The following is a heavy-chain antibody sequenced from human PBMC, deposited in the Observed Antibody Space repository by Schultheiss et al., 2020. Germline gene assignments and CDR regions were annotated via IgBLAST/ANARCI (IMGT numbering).Heavy chain of an antibody. D-gene: IGHD3-16*01. CDR1: GGSISSSSYY. CDR2: LSGSGGST. Sequence: ATLTLTCTVSGGSISSSSYYWGWIRQPPGKGLEWVASLSGSGGSTFYADSVKGRFTISRANSKNTLYLQMNSLRAEDTAVYYCASIHDSLGYFDYWGQGTLVTVAS. V-gene: IGHV3-23*01. CDR3: ASIHDSLGYFDY. J-gene: IGHJ4*02.